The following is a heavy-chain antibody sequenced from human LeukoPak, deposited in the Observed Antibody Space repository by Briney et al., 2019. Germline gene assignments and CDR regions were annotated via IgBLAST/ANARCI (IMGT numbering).Heavy chain of an antibody. Sequence: GALRLSCAASGFSFSDSYMTWIRQAPGKGLECVSYISDSATTTWYADSVKGRFTISRDNAKKSLYLQMNNVSAEDTAVYYCSKDLQPRIYGSGSYYNSPLDYWGQGTLVTVSS. V-gene: IGHV3-11*01. CDR3: SKDLQPRIYGSGSYYNSPLDY. CDR2: ISDSATTT. D-gene: IGHD3-10*01. CDR1: GFSFSDSY. J-gene: IGHJ4*02.